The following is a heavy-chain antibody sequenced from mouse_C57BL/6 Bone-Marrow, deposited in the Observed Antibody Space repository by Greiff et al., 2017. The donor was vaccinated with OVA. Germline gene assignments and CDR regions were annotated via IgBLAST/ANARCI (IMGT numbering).Heavy chain of an antibody. CDR3: ARAGGSSLYFDY. D-gene: IGHD1-1*01. CDR2: ISYSGST. V-gene: IGHV3-1*01. CDR1: GYSITSGYD. Sequence: EVKVEESGPGMVKPSQSLSLTCTVTGYSITSGYDWHWIRHFPGNKLEWMGYISYSGSTNYNPSLKSRISITHDTSKNHFFLKLNSVTTEDTATYYCARAGGSSLYFDYWGQGTTLTVSS. J-gene: IGHJ2*01.